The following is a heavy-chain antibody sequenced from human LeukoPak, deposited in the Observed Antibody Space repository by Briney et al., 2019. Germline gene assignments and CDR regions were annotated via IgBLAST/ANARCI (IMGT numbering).Heavy chain of an antibody. V-gene: IGHV1-2*02. D-gene: IGHD1-26*01. Sequence: ASVKVSCKASGYTFTGYYMHWVRQAPGQGLEWMGWINPNSGGTNYAQKFQGRVTMTRDTSISTAYMELSRLRSDDTAVYYCARVESFGKEFDYWGQGTLVTVSS. CDR1: GYTFTGYY. J-gene: IGHJ4*02. CDR3: ARVESFGKEFDY. CDR2: INPNSGGT.